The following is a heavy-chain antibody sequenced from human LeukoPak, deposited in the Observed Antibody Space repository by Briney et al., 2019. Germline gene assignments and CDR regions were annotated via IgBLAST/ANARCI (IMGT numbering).Heavy chain of an antibody. CDR2: ISRDGGRT. V-gene: IGHV3-23*01. CDR1: GFTFDGYG. J-gene: IGHJ4*02. Sequence: GGSLRLSCAASGFTSGFTFDGYGMNWVRQVPGKGLEWVSGISRDGGRTYYADSVKGRFTISRDNSKNTLYLQMNSLRAEDTAVYYCAKARYPWDSGSYRWSESYWGQGTLVTVSS. D-gene: IGHD1-26*01. CDR3: AKARYPWDSGSYRWSESY.